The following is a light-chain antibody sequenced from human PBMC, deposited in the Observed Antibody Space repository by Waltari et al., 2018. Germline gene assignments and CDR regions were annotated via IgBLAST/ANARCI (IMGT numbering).Light chain of an antibody. Sequence: IQMTQSPSSLSASVGDTVTLTCRASQNIASFLNWYQHKPGKAPELLMYSASSPQSGVPSRFSGTGSGTDFTLTISSLQPEYFATYYCQQSDSTPFTFGQGTRLET. CDR2: SAS. CDR1: QNIASF. CDR3: QQSDSTPFT. J-gene: IGKJ5*01. V-gene: IGKV1-39*01.